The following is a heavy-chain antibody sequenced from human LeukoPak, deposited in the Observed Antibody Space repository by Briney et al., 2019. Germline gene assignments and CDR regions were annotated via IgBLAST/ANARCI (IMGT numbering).Heavy chain of an antibody. Sequence: GASVKVSCKASGYTFTGYYMHWVRQAPGQGLEWMGRINPNSCGTNYAQKFQGRVTMTRDTSISTAYMELSRLRSDDTAVYYCARSGIAAAGTPQGIYYYYYMDVWGKGTTVTVSS. CDR1: GYTFTGYY. CDR3: ARSGIAAAGTPQGIYYYYYMDV. V-gene: IGHV1-2*06. J-gene: IGHJ6*03. D-gene: IGHD6-13*01. CDR2: INPNSCGT.